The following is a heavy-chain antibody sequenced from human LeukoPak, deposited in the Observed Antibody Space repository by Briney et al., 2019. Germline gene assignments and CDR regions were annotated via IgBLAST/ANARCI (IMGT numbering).Heavy chain of an antibody. D-gene: IGHD3-22*01. Sequence: SETLSLTCAVYVGSFSGYYWSWIRQPPGKGLEWIGEINHSGSTNYNPSLKSRVTISVDPSKNQFSLKLSSVTAADTAVYYCARVNYYDSSGSYWWFDPWGQGTLVTASS. CDR1: VGSFSGYY. J-gene: IGHJ5*02. CDR3: ARVNYYDSSGSYWWFDP. V-gene: IGHV4-34*01. CDR2: INHSGST.